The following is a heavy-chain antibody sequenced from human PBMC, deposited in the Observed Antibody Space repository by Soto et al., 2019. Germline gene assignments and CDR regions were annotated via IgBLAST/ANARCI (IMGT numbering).Heavy chain of an antibody. V-gene: IGHV3-33*01. CDR2: IWYDGSNK. J-gene: IGHJ5*02. Sequence: QVQLVESGGGVVQPGRSLRLSCAASGFTFSSYGMHWVRQAPGKGLEWVAVIWYDGSNKYYADSVKGRFTISRDNSKNTLYLQMNSLRAEDTAVYYCAREQSESYYGNWFDPWGQGTLVTVSS. D-gene: IGHD1-26*01. CDR1: GFTFSSYG. CDR3: AREQSESYYGNWFDP.